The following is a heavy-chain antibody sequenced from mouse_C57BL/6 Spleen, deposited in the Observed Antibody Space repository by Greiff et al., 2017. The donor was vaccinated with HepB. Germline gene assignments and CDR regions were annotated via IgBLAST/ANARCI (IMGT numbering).Heavy chain of an antibody. CDR2: IHPNSGST. CDR1: GYTFTSYW. V-gene: IGHV1-64*01. CDR3: ARGGPFYAMDH. J-gene: IGHJ4*01. Sequence: QVQLKQPGAELVKPGASVKLSCKASGYTFTSYWMHWVKQRPGQGLEWIGMIHPNSGSTNYNEKFKSKATLTVDKSSSTAYMQLSSLTSEDSAVYYCARGGPFYAMDHWGQGTSVTVSS.